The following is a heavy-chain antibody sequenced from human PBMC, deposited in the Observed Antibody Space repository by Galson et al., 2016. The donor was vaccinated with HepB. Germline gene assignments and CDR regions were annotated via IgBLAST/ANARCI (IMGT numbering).Heavy chain of an antibody. J-gene: IGHJ3*02. CDR3: ARDYGMATSRLDAFDI. Sequence: SVKVSCKASGGTFSSYAISWVRQAPGQGLEWMGRIIPILGIANYAQKFQGRVTITADKSTSTAYMELSSLRSEDTAVCYCARDYGMATSRLDAFDIWGQGTMVTVSS. CDR2: IIPILGIA. D-gene: IGHD5-24*01. V-gene: IGHV1-69*04. CDR1: GGTFSSYA.